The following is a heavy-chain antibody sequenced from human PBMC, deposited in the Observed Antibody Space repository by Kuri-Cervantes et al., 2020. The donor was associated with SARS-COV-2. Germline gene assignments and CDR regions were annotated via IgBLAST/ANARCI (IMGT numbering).Heavy chain of an antibody. V-gene: IGHV3-7*01. CDR2: IKQDGSEK. J-gene: IGHJ6*03. CDR3: ARAITMIVSVWIGDYYYYMDV. Sequence: GESLKISCAASGFTFSSYAMSWVRQAPGKGLEWVANIKQDGSEKYYVDSVKGRFTISRDNAKNSLYLQMNSLRAEDTAVYYCARAITMIVSVWIGDYYYYMDVWGKGTTVTVSS. D-gene: IGHD3-22*01. CDR1: GFTFSSYA.